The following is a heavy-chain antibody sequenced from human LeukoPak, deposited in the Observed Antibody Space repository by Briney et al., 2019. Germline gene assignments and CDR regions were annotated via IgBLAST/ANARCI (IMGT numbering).Heavy chain of an antibody. Sequence: SETLSLPCTVSGGSISSGGYYWSWIRQHPGKGLEWIGYIYYSGSTYYNPSLKSRVTISVDTSKNQFSLKLSSVTAADTAVYYCARDRDWYGMDVWGQGTTVTVSS. J-gene: IGHJ6*02. D-gene: IGHD3/OR15-3a*01. CDR3: ARDRDWYGMDV. CDR1: GGSISSGGYY. CDR2: IYYSGST. V-gene: IGHV4-31*03.